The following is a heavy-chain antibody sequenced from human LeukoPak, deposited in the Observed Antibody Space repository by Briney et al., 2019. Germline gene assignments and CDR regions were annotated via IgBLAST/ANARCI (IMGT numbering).Heavy chain of an antibody. CDR2: IYYSGST. J-gene: IGHJ3*02. V-gene: IGHV4-59*01. Sequence: ASETLSLTCTVSGGSISSYYWSWIRQPPGKGLEWIGYIYYSGSTNYNPSLKSRVTISVDTSKNQFSLKLSSVTAADTAVYYCASNVATRAFDIWGQGTMVTVSS. D-gene: IGHD5-12*01. CDR1: GGSISSYY. CDR3: ASNVATRAFDI.